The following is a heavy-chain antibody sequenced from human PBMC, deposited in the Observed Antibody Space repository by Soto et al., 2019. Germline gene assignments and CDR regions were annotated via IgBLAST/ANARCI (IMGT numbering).Heavy chain of an antibody. CDR3: ARRRDDYGDYGGYYYYYMDV. CDR1: GGSISSGGYY. D-gene: IGHD4-17*01. V-gene: IGHV4-31*03. CDR2: IYYSGST. Sequence: SETLSLTCTVSGGSISSGGYYWSWIRQHPGKGLEWIGYIYYSGSTYYNPSLKSRVTISVDTSKNQFSLKLSSVTAADTAVYYCARRRDDYGDYGGYYYYYMDVWGKGTTVTVSS. J-gene: IGHJ6*03.